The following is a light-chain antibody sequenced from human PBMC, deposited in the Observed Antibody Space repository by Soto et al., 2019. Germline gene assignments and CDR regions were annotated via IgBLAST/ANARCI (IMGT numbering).Light chain of an antibody. J-gene: IGLJ1*01. V-gene: IGLV2-18*02. CDR2: DVS. CDR3: SSYTSSSTYV. CDR1: SSDVGSYNR. Sequence: QSVLTQPPSGSGAHGQSVSISCTGTSSDVGSYNRVSWYQQPPGTAPKVMIYDVSNRPSGVPDRFSGSKSGNTASLTISGLQAEDESDYYCSSYTSSSTYVFGTGTKVNVL.